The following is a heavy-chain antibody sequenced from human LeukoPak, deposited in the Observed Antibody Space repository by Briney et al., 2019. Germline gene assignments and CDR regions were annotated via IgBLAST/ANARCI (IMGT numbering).Heavy chain of an antibody. Sequence: ASVKVSCKVSGYTLTELSMHWVRQAPGKGLEWMGGFDPEDGETIYAQKFQGRVTMTEGTSTDTAYMELSRLRSEDTAVYYCATWYSSGWYRTFDYWGQGTLVTVSS. D-gene: IGHD6-19*01. CDR1: GYTLTELS. CDR2: FDPEDGET. V-gene: IGHV1-24*01. J-gene: IGHJ4*02. CDR3: ATWYSSGWYRTFDY.